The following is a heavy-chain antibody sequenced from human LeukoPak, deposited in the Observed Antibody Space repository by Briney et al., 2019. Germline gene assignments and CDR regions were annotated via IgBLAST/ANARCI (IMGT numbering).Heavy chain of an antibody. CDR3: ARYGVVGAYYYYYGMDV. J-gene: IGHJ6*02. V-gene: IGHV1-8*01. CDR1: GYTFTSYD. D-gene: IGHD1-26*01. Sequence: ASVKVSCKASGYTFTSYDINWVRQATGQGLEWMGWMNPNSGNTGYAQKFQGRVTMTGNTSISTAYMELSSLRSEDTAVYYCARYGVVGAYYYYYGMDVWGQGTTVTVSS. CDR2: MNPNSGNT.